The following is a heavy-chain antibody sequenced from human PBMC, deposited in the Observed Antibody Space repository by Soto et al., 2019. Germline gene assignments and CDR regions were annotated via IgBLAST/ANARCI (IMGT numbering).Heavy chain of an antibody. CDR3: ADSGFSGSYYH. D-gene: IGHD1-26*01. V-gene: IGHV3-48*02. CDR1: GFTFSSYS. Sequence: EVQLVESGGGLVQPGGSLRLSCAASGFTFSSYSMNWVRQAPGKGLEWVSYISSSSSTIYYADSVKGRFTISRDNAKNSLYLQMNSLGDEDTAVYYCADSGFSGSYYHWGQGTLVTVSS. CDR2: ISSSSSTI. J-gene: IGHJ5*02.